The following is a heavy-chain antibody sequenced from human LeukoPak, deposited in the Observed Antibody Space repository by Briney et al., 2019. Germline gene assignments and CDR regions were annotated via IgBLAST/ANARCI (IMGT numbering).Heavy chain of an antibody. Sequence: GGSLRLSCAASGFTFSSYWMSWVRQAPGKGLEWVANIKQDGSEKYYVDSVKGRFTISRDNAKNSLYLQMNSLRAEDTAVYYCARDKSIAARPEWYFDLWGRGTLVTVSS. J-gene: IGHJ2*01. D-gene: IGHD6-6*01. V-gene: IGHV3-7*01. CDR2: IKQDGSEK. CDR3: ARDKSIAARPEWYFDL. CDR1: GFTFSSYW.